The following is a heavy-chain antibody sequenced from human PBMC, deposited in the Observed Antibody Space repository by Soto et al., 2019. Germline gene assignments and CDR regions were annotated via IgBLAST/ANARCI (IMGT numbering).Heavy chain of an antibody. V-gene: IGHV4-4*07. Sequence: SETLSLTCTVSGASIRTYSWSWIRQSAGKGLEWIGHISTNGRTNYIPSLKSRITMSLDTSRNQFSLNLKFVTAADTAVYFCAKDQSGAADIWGQGTMVTVS. CDR2: ISTNGRT. CDR3: AKDQSGAADI. D-gene: IGHD7-27*01. J-gene: IGHJ3*02. CDR1: GASIRTYS.